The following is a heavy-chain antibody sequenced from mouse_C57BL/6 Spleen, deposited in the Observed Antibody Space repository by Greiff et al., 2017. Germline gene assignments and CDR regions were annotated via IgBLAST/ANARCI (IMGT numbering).Heavy chain of an antibody. CDR2: ISYDGGN. V-gene: IGHV3-6*01. CDR3: ARAPLWDWYFDV. CDR1: GYSITSGYY. D-gene: IGHD6-2*01. Sequence: DVKLQESGPGLVKPSQSLSLTCSVTGYSITSGYYWNWIRQFPGNNLEWMGYISYDGGNNYNPSLNKRNTITRDTAKNQFFLQLTAVTTEDTATCYCARAPLWDWYFDVWGTGTTVTVSS. J-gene: IGHJ1*03.